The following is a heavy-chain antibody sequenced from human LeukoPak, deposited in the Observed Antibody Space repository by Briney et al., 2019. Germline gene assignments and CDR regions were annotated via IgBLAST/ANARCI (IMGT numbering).Heavy chain of an antibody. Sequence: SETLSLTCTVSGGSISSYYWSWIRQPPGKGLEWIGYIYYSGSTNYNPSLKSRVTISVDTSKNQFSLKLRSVTAADTAVYYCARSQPNAGVGWELLSHGGYMDVWGKGTTGTVSS. D-gene: IGHD1-26*01. J-gene: IGHJ6*03. CDR3: ARSQPNAGVGWELLSHGGYMDV. CDR1: GGSISSYY. V-gene: IGHV4-59*01. CDR2: IYYSGST.